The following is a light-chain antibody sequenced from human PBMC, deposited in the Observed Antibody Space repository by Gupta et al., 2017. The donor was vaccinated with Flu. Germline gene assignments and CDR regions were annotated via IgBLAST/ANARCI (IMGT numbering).Light chain of an antibody. J-gene: IGLJ1*01. CDR3: ISYTSSSAFV. CDR1: SSDVGDYNH. CDR2: EVS. Sequence: SALTQPASVSGSPGQSITISCTGTSSDVGDYNHVSWYQQHPGKAPKLMIYEVSKRPSGIANRFSASKSGNTASLTISGLEEEDEADYYCISYTSSSAFVFGTGTKLTVL. V-gene: IGLV2-14*01.